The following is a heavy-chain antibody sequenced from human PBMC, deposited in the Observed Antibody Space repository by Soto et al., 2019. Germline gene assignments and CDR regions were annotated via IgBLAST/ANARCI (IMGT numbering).Heavy chain of an antibody. V-gene: IGHV3-23*01. CDR3: TKNLPSNKNQRRWADAFHI. D-gene: IGHD3-16*01. CDR1: GFTFSNYA. J-gene: IGHJ3*02. CDR2: VTGRSSST. Sequence: EVRLLESGGGLVQPGGSLRLSCVASGFTFSNYAMSWVRQAPGKGLEWVSVVTGRSSSTYYADSVEGRFIISRDNSRNTLFLQMNSRGAEDTAVDYCTKNLPSNKNQRRWADAFHIWGQGTILTVSS.